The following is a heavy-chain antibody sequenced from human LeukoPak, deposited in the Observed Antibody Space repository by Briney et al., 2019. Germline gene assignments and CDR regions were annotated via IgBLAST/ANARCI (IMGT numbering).Heavy chain of an antibody. J-gene: IGHJ4*02. V-gene: IGHV3-53*01. CDR1: GFTSNY. CDR2: IYSGGST. D-gene: IGHD6-19*01. CDR3: ATEKPVAGNFLDY. Sequence: PGGSLRLSCAASGFTSNYMSWVRQAPGKGLEWVSVIYSGGSTDYAGSVRGRFTISRDKSKNTTYHQMNNMRAEDTAVYYCATEKPVAGNFLDYWGQGTLVIVSS.